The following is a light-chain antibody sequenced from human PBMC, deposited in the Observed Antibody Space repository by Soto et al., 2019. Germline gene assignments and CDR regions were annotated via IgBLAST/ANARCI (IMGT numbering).Light chain of an antibody. V-gene: IGLV2-14*01. J-gene: IGLJ1*01. CDR1: SSDVGGHNY. CDR2: DVS. Sequence: QSALTQPASVSGAPGQSITISCTGTSSDVGGHNYVSWFQQHPGKAPKLMISDVSNRPSGISNRFSGSKSGNTASLTLSGLQAEDEADYYRLSYTTSTTADVCGTRTKLPVL. CDR3: LSYTTSTTADV.